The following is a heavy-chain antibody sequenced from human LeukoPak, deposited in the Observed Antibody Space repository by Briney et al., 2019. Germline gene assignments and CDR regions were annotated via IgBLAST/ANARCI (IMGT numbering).Heavy chain of an antibody. CDR2: IRTDGNRQ. D-gene: IGHD3-3*01. CDR3: AKDVLRFLEWLFAFDY. Sequence: GSLRLSCAASGFTFGSFGMHWVRQAPGKGLEWVTFIRTDGNRQYYADSVKGRFTISRDNSKNTLYLQMNSLRAEDTAVYYCAKDVLRFLEWLFAFDYWGQGTLVTVSS. CDR1: GFTFGSFG. V-gene: IGHV3-30*02. J-gene: IGHJ4*02.